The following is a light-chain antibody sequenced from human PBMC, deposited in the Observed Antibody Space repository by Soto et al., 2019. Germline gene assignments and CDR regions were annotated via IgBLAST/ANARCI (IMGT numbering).Light chain of an antibody. CDR1: QSVSSY. Sequence: EIVLTQSPATLSLSPGEGATLSCRASQSVSSYLAWYQHKPGQAPRLLIYDASNRATGIPARFSGSGSGTGFTLTISSLEPEDFAVYYCQVRSDWPPSFTFGPGTKVDI. J-gene: IGKJ3*01. V-gene: IGKV3-11*01. CDR3: QVRSDWPPSFT. CDR2: DAS.